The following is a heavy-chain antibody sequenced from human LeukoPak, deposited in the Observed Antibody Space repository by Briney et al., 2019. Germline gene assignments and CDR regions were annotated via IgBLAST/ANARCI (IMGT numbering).Heavy chain of an antibody. Sequence: TVRVSSTASGGTFSTYAISWVRQAPGQGRGWMGGIIAIFGKANYTQKFQGRVTITADESTSTAYMELSSLRSEDTAVYYCARSGVPAAMSWFDPWGQGTLVTVS. J-gene: IGHJ5*02. CDR2: IIAIFGKA. V-gene: IGHV1-69*13. CDR1: GGTFSTYA. D-gene: IGHD2-2*01. CDR3: ARSGVPAAMSWFDP.